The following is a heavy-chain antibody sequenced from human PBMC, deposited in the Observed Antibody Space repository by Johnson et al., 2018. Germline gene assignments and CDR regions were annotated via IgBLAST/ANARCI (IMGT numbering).Heavy chain of an antibody. CDR2: IGTAGDT. CDR3: ARGRNYYYDSSGSLVDV. CDR1: GFTFSSYD. D-gene: IGHD3-22*01. J-gene: IGHJ6*02. V-gene: IGHV3-13*01. Sequence: VQLLETGGGLVQPGGSLRLSCAASGFTFSSYDMHWVRQATGKGLAWVSAIGTAGDTYYPGSVKGRFPISRENAKNSLYLQMNSLRAGDTAVYYCARGRNYYYDSSGSLVDVWGQGTTVTVSS.